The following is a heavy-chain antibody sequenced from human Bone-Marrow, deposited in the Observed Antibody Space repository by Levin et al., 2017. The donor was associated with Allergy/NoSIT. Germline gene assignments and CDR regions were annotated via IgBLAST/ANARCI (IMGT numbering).Heavy chain of an antibody. V-gene: IGHV1-2*02. Sequence: GESLKISCKASGYTFTGYYMHWVRQAPGQGLEWMGWINPNSGGTNYAQKFQGRVTMTRDTSISTAYMELSRLRSDDTAVYYCARDQFQANYDIVTGPDCWGKGTLVTV. J-gene: IGHJ4*02. CDR3: ARDQFQANYDIVTGPDC. CDR1: GYTFTGYY. D-gene: IGHD3-9*01. CDR2: INPNSGGT.